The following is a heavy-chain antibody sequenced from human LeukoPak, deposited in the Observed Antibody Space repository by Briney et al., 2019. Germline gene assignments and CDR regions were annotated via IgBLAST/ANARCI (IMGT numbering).Heavy chain of an antibody. D-gene: IGHD2-2*01. CDR2: IYTSGST. CDR3: ARVERVPAALNYYYYYYYMDV. CDR1: GGSISSYY. Sequence: SETLSLTCTVCGGSISSYYWSWIRQPAGKGLEWIGRIYTSGSTNYNPSLKSRVTMSVDTSKNQFSLKLSSVTAADPAVYYCARVERVPAALNYYYYYYYMDVWGKGTTVTVSS. V-gene: IGHV4-4*07. J-gene: IGHJ6*03.